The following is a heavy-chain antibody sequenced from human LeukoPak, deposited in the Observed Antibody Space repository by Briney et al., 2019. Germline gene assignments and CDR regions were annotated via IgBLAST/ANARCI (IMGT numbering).Heavy chain of an antibody. D-gene: IGHD3-22*01. CDR1: GGSISSYY. J-gene: IGHJ4*02. CDR2: IYYSGST. CDR3: ARHRIYDSSGYPFDY. V-gene: IGHV4-59*08. Sequence: PSETLSLTCTVSGGSISSYYWSWIRQPPGKGLEWIGYIYYSGSTNYNPSLKSRVTISVDTSKNQFSLKLSSVTAADTAVYYCARHRIYDSSGYPFDYWGQGTLVTVSS.